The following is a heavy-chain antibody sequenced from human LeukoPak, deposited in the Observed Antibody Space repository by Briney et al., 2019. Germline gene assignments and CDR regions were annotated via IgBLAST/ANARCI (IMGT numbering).Heavy chain of an antibody. Sequence: GGSLRLSCAASGFTFSSYSMNWVRQAPGKGLEWVSSISSSSSYIYYADSVKGRFTISRDNAKNSLYLQMNSLRAEDTAVYYCARAPNPHFDSSGYYAYFDYWGQGTLVTVSS. V-gene: IGHV3-21*01. CDR3: ARAPNPHFDSSGYYAYFDY. J-gene: IGHJ4*02. CDR1: GFTFSSYS. CDR2: ISSSSSYI. D-gene: IGHD3-22*01.